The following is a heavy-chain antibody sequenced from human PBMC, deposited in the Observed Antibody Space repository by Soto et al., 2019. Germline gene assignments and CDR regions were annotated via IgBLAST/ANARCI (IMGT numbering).Heavy chain of an antibody. J-gene: IGHJ6*02. CDR2: ISSISSTI. D-gene: IGHD4-17*01. CDR3: ARGLTTVTTLSYYYYGMDV. Sequence: GGSLRLSCAASGFTFSSYSMNWVRQAPGKGLEWFSYISSISSTIYYADSVKGRFTISRDNAKNSLFLQINSLRDEDTAVYYCARGLTTVTTLSYYYYGMDVWGQGTTVTVSS. V-gene: IGHV3-48*02. CDR1: GFTFSSYS.